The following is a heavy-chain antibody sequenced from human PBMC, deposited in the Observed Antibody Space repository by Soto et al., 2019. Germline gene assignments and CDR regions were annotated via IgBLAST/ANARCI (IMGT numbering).Heavy chain of an antibody. J-gene: IGHJ4*02. V-gene: IGHV3-23*01. CDR3: AKGSAFECKGAICYPFDH. CDR2: VIGSGVNV. D-gene: IGHD3-10*01. CDR1: GFTFSNYS. Sequence: LRLSCTASGFTFSNYSINWVRLAPGKRLEWVSSVIGSGVNVFYADSVKGRFTISRDNSKNTVYLEMNSLRADDTAEYFCAKGSAFECKGAICYPFDHWGRGTLVTVSS.